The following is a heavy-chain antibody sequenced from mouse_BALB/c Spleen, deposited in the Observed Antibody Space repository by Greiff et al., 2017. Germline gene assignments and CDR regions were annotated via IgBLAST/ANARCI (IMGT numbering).Heavy chain of an antibody. Sequence: EVQVVESGGGLVKPGGSLKLSCAASGFTFSSYAMSWVRQTPEKRLEWVASISSGGSTYYPDSVKGRFTISRDNARNILYLQMSSLRSEDTAMYYCARRGYYGNYDAMDYWGQGTSVTVSS. CDR2: ISSGGST. J-gene: IGHJ4*01. D-gene: IGHD2-1*01. CDR3: ARRGYYGNYDAMDY. V-gene: IGHV5-6-5*01. CDR1: GFTFSSYA.